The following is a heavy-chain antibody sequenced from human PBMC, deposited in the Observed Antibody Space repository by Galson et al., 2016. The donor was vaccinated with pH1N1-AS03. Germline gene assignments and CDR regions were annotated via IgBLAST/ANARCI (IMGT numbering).Heavy chain of an antibody. V-gene: IGHV3-48*02. D-gene: IGHD6-19*01. CDR1: GFTFSSYS. CDR2: ISSSSSTI. J-gene: IGHJ4*02. Sequence: SLRLSCAASGFTFSSYSMNWVRQAPGKGLEWVSCISSSSSTIYYADSVKGRFTISRDNAKNSLYLQMNSLRDEDTAVYYCARELHYGWLVPGYWGQGTLVTVSS. CDR3: ARELHYGWLVPGY.